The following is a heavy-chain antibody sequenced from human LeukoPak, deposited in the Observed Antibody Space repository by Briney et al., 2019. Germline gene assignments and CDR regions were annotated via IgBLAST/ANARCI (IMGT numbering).Heavy chain of an antibody. Sequence: GGSLRLSCAASGFTFSASPMIWVRQVSGKGLEWVSVIYGNGREIHYADSVKGWFTISRDNSKNTLFLQMNSLRAEDTAVYYCATYAQKWVPSDSWGQGTLVTVSS. D-gene: IGHD3-16*01. J-gene: IGHJ5*02. V-gene: IGHV3-23*01. CDR3: ATYAQKWVPSDS. CDR1: GFTFSASP. CDR2: IYGNGREI.